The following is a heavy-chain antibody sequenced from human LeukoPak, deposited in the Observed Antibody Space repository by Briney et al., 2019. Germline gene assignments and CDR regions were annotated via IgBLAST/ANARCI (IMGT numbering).Heavy chain of an antibody. CDR3: STDAGYCNSTTCSYNFDY. D-gene: IGHD3-9*01. V-gene: IGHV1-24*01. Sequence: GSVKVSCKVSGYTLSELSIHWVRQAPGKGLEWMGGFDPENGEIIYAQKFQGRVTMTEDRSGDTAYMQLSSLRSEDTAVYYCSTDAGYCNSTTCSYNFDYWGQGTLVTVSS. J-gene: IGHJ4*02. CDR1: GYTLSELS. CDR2: FDPENGEI.